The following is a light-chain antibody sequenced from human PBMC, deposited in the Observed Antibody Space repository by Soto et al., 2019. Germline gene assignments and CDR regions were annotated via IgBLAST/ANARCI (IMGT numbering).Light chain of an antibody. CDR1: QSVTYN. Sequence: ETMLTQSPATLSASPGERVTLYCRSTQSVTYNLAWYQQKPGRAPRLLIYGASTRATGIPARFSGRGSGTEFTLTITSLQSEDFAVYYCQQYNDWLWTFGQGTKVDIK. J-gene: IGKJ1*01. CDR2: GAS. V-gene: IGKV3-15*01. CDR3: QQYNDWLWT.